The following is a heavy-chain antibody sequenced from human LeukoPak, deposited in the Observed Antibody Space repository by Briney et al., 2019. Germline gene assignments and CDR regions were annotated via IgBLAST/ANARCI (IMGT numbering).Heavy chain of an antibody. CDR2: ISGNGGST. J-gene: IGHJ4*02. Sequence: GGSLRLSCAASGFTFSNYAMSWVRQAPGKGLEWVSAISGNGGSTYYADSVKGRFTISRDNSKNTLYLQVNSLSAEDTAVYYCAKISPYCGISAWGQGTLVTVSS. CDR1: GFTFSNYA. V-gene: IGHV3-23*01. CDR3: AKISPYCGISA. D-gene: IGHD4-23*01.